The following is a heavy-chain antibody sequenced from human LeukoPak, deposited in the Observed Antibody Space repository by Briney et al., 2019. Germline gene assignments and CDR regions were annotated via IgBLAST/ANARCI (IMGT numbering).Heavy chain of an antibody. CDR3: ARGGDIVVVVAATLDY. Sequence: ASVTVSFTASGYTFTGYYMHWVRQAPGQGLEWMGWINPNSGGTNYSQKFQGWVTMTRDTSISTAYMELSRLRSDDTAVYYCARGGDIVVVVAATLDYWGQGTLVTVSS. CDR1: GYTFTGYY. D-gene: IGHD2-15*01. J-gene: IGHJ4*02. CDR2: INPNSGGT. V-gene: IGHV1-2*04.